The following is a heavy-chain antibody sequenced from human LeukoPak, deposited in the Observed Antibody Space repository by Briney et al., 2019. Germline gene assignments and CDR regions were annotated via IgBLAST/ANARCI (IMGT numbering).Heavy chain of an antibody. J-gene: IGHJ4*02. CDR1: GYTFTDYY. CDR3: ARGVATSRTSSFDY. CDR2: ISPKRGDT. D-gene: IGHD5-12*01. V-gene: IGHV1-2*02. Sequence: APVKVSCKTSGYTFTDYYMHWVRQAPGQGLEWMGWISPKRGDTKYAQKFQVRVTMTRDTSISTAYMELSSLRSDDTAVYYCARGVATSRTSSFDYWGQGTLVTVSS.